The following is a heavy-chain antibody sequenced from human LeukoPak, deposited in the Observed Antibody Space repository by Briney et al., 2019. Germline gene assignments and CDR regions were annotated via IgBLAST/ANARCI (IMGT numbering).Heavy chain of an antibody. Sequence: GGSLRLSCAASGFTFSTYAVNWVRQAPGKGLEWVSAISASGDGTYYADSVKGRFTISRDNSKNTLYLQMNSLRAEDTAVYYCAKGTLGTAGDFWGQGTLVTVSS. CDR1: GFTFSTYA. D-gene: IGHD6-13*01. V-gene: IGHV3-23*01. CDR2: ISASGDGT. J-gene: IGHJ4*02. CDR3: AKGTLGTAGDF.